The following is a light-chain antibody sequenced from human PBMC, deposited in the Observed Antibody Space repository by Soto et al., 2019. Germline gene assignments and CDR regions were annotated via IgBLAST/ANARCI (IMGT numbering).Light chain of an antibody. Sequence: QSALTQPHSASGSPGQSVTISCTGTSSDVGAYIFVSWYQQHPGKAPKLMIYDVNRRPSGAPDPFSGSKSGNTASLTVSGLQAEDEADYYCVSFAGGTYVFGTGTKVTVL. J-gene: IGLJ1*01. CDR3: VSFAGGTYV. CDR1: SSDVGAYIF. CDR2: DVN. V-gene: IGLV2-8*01.